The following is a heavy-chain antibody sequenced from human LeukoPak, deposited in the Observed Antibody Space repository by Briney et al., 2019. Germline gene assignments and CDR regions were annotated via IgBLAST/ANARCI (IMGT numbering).Heavy chain of an antibody. CDR2: IIPIFGTT. J-gene: IGHJ3*02. CDR3: ARDQLGSHDAFDI. Sequence: SVKVSCKASGYTFTSYAMNWVRQAPGQGLEWMGGIIPIFGTTNYAQKFQGRVTITADESTSTAYMELSSLRSDDTAVYYCARDQLGSHDAFDIWGQGTMVTVSS. D-gene: IGHD1-26*01. V-gene: IGHV1-69*13. CDR1: GYTFTSYA.